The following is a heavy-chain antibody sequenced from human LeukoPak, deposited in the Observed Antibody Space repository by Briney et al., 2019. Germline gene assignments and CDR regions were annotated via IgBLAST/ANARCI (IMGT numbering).Heavy chain of an antibody. CDR3: ARDFYDSSGYSAPGDY. CDR2: IWYDGSNK. J-gene: IGHJ4*02. D-gene: IGHD3-22*01. CDR1: GFTFSSYG. Sequence: GGSLRLSCAASGFTFSSYGMHWVRQAPGKGLEWVAVIWYDGSNKYYADSVKGRFTISRDNSKNTLYLQMNSLRAEDTAVYYCARDFYDSSGYSAPGDYWGQGTLDTVSS. V-gene: IGHV3-33*01.